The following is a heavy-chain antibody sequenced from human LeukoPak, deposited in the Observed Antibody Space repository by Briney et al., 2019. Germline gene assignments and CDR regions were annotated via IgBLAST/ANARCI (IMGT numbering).Heavy chain of an antibody. V-gene: IGHV3-21*01. CDR3: ARVVVAATFMGWFDP. CDR1: GFTFSSYS. J-gene: IGHJ5*02. CDR2: ISSSSSYI. Sequence: GGSLRLSCAASGFTFSSYSMNWVRQAPGKGLEWVSSISSSSSYIYYADSVKGRFTISRDNAKNSLYLQMNSLRAEDTAVYYCARVVVAATFMGWFDPWGQGTLVTVSS. D-gene: IGHD2-15*01.